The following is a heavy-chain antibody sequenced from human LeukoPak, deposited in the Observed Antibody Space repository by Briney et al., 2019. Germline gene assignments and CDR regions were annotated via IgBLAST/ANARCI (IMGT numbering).Heavy chain of an antibody. V-gene: IGHV3-23*01. J-gene: IGHJ4*02. D-gene: IGHD6-6*01. CDR1: GFTFSSYA. CDR3: AKDCGGYSSSSFAY. Sequence: GGSLRLSCAASGFTFSSYAMSWVRQAPGEGLEWVSAISYSGGTTYYADSVKGRFTISRDSSSNTLYLQMDSLRADDTAVYYSAKDCGGYSSSSFAYWGQGILVTVSS. CDR2: ISYSGGTT.